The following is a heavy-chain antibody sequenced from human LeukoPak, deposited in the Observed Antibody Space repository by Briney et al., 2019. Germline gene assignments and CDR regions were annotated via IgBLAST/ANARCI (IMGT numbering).Heavy chain of an antibody. V-gene: IGHV4-4*07. D-gene: IGHD5-12*01. Sequence: PSETLSLTCTVSGGSINSYYWSWIRRPAGKGLEWIGRIYTSGSTNYNPSLKSRVTMSVDTSKNQFSLKLSSVTAADTAVYYCARVGSQSYWYFDLWGRGTLVTVSS. CDR3: ARVGSQSYWYFDL. CDR2: IYTSGST. J-gene: IGHJ2*01. CDR1: GGSINSYY.